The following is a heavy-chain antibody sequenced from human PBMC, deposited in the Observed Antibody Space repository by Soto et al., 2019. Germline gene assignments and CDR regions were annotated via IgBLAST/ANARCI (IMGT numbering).Heavy chain of an antibody. Sequence: EVQLVESGGGLVQPGGSLRLSCAASGFTFSSYWMHWVRQAPGKGLVWVSRLNSDGSSTSYADSVKGRFTVSRDNAKNTLYLQMNSLRAEDTAVYYYWVYGDYALDYWGQGTLVTVSS. J-gene: IGHJ4*02. CDR3: WVYGDYALDY. CDR1: GFTFSSYW. V-gene: IGHV3-74*01. D-gene: IGHD4-17*01. CDR2: LNSDGSST.